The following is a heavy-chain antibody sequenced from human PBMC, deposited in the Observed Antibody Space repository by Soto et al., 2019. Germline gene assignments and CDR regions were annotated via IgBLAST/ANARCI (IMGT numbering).Heavy chain of an antibody. CDR3: ARHNRRPEPGAFDI. V-gene: IGHV4-59*08. J-gene: IGHJ3*02. CDR2: IYYSGST. Sequence: NPSETLSLTCTVSGGSISSYYWSWIRQPPGKGLEWIGYIYYSGSTNYNPSLKSRVTISVDTSKNQFSLKLSSVTAADTAVYYCARHNRRPEPGAFDIWGQGTMVTVSS. CDR1: GGSISSYY.